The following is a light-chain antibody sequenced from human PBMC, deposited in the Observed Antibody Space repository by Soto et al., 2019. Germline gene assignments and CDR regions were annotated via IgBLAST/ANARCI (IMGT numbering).Light chain of an antibody. J-gene: IGKJ1*01. CDR3: QQSDITPRT. Sequence: DIQMTQSPSSLSASVGDRVTITCRASQSISTYLSWYKQTPGKAPKLLIYAASILQSGVPSRFSGSGSGTDFTLTISSLQPEDSATYYCQQSDITPRTFGQGTKVEIK. CDR1: QSISTY. CDR2: AAS. V-gene: IGKV1-39*01.